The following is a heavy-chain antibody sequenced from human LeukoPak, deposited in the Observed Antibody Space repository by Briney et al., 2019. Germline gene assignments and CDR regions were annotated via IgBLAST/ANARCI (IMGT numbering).Heavy chain of an antibody. CDR2: IIPIFGTA. Sequence: SVKVSCKASGYSFTSNYIHWVRQAPGQGLEWMGGIIPIFGTANYAQKFQGRVTITADESTSTAYMELSSLRSEDTAVYYCASGNVEIVAPVHWGQGTLVTVSS. CDR3: ASGNVEIVAPVH. J-gene: IGHJ4*02. CDR1: GYSFTSNY. D-gene: IGHD5-12*01. V-gene: IGHV1-69*13.